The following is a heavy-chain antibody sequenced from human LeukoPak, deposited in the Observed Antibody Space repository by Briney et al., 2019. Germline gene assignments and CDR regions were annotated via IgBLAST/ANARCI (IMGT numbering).Heavy chain of an antibody. V-gene: IGHV4-39*07. CDR2: IYYSGST. Sequence: PSETLSLTRTVSGGSISSYYWSWIRQPPGKGLEWIGSIYYSGSTYYNPSLKSRVTISVDTSENQFSLKLSSVTAADTAVYYCAREFVSSWYSFYYYMDVWGKGTTVTVSS. CDR3: AREFVSSWYSFYYYMDV. CDR1: GGSISSYY. D-gene: IGHD6-13*01. J-gene: IGHJ6*03.